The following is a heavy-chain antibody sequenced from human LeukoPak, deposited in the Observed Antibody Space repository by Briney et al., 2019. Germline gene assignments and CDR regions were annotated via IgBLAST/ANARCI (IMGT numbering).Heavy chain of an antibody. CDR2: IRYDGSNK. D-gene: IGHD1-1*01. Sequence: PGGSLRLSCAASGFTFSSYGMHWVRQAPGKGLEWVAFIRYDGSNKYYADSVKGRFTISRDNSKNTLYLQMNSLRAEDTAVYYCAKLIQLERSVDAFDLWGQGTMVTVSS. CDR1: GFTFSSYG. J-gene: IGHJ3*01. CDR3: AKLIQLERSVDAFDL. V-gene: IGHV3-30*02.